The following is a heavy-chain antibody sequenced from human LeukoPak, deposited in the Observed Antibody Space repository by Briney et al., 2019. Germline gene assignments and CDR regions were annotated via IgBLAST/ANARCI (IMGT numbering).Heavy chain of an antibody. D-gene: IGHD2-2*01. CDR3: AKSSRPYYYYYYGMDV. CDR1: GGTFISYA. V-gene: IGHV1-69*04. J-gene: IGHJ6*02. CDR2: IIPILGIA. Sequence: ASVKVSCKASGGTFISYAISWVRQAPGQGLEWMGRIIPILGIANYAQKFQGRVTITADKSTSTAYMELSSLRSEDTAVYYCAKSSRPYYYYYYGMDVWGQGTTVTVSS.